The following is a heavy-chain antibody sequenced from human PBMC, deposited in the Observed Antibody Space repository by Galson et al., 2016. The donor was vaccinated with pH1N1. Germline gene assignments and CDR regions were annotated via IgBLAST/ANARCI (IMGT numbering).Heavy chain of an antibody. Sequence: PALVKPPQTLTLACTFSGFSLSTTGVGVGWIRQPPGKALEWLALIYWDDDRRFSPSLKSRLTITKDPSKKQVVLRMTNMDPVDTATYYCAHIDSYYGLDVWGQGTTVTVSS. CDR1: GFSLSTTGVG. CDR3: AHIDSYYGLDV. J-gene: IGHJ6*02. D-gene: IGHD2-21*01. V-gene: IGHV2-5*02. CDR2: IYWDDDR.